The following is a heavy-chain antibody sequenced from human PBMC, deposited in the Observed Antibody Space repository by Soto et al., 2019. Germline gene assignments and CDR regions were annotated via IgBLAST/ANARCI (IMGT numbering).Heavy chain of an antibody. D-gene: IGHD2-2*01. J-gene: IGHJ5*01. V-gene: IGHV6-1*01. CDR1: GDSVSSNSAA. CDR3: ARTAPGFEGKRVVNWFDP. Sequence: SQTLSLTCAISGDSVSSNSAAWNWIRPSPSRGLEWLGRTYYRSKWYNDYAVSVKSRITINPDTSKNQLSLQLNSVTPEDTAVYYCARTAPGFEGKRVVNWFDPWGQGTLVTVSS. CDR2: TYYRSKWYN.